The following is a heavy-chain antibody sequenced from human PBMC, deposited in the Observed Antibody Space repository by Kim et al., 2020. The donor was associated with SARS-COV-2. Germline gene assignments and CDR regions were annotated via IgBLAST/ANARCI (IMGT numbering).Heavy chain of an antibody. V-gene: IGHV4-39*01. D-gene: IGHD5-12*01. Sequence: SETLSLTCTVSGGSISSNTYYWGWIRQPPGKGLEWIGSIYYSGSTYYNPSLKGRVTISVDTSKNQFSLKLTSVTAADTAVYYCAGQYSGYDRYWGQGTLVTVSS. CDR1: GGSISSNTYY. CDR2: IYYSGST. CDR3: AGQYSGYDRY. J-gene: IGHJ4*02.